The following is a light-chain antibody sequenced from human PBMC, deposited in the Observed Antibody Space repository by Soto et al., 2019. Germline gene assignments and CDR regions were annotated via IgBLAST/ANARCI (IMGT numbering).Light chain of an antibody. J-gene: IGKJ3*01. V-gene: IGKV2-28*01. CDR2: LGS. Sequence: DLVVTQSPLSLSVTPGEPASMSFRAIQILHTNGVNYLHWYLQKPGQSPQLLIYLGSNRASGVPDRFSGSGSGTDYTLTISRVEAEDVGVYYCMQALQKPSTFGRGTKVDIK. CDR3: MQALQKPST. CDR1: QILHTNGVNY.